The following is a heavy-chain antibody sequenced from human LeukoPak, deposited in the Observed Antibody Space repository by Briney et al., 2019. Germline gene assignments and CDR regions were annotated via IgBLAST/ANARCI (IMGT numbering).Heavy chain of an antibody. Sequence: ASVKVSCKVSVYTLTELSMHWVRQAPGKGLEWMGGFDTEDGETIYAQKFQGRVTMTEETSTDTVYMELSSLRSEDTAVYYCATLADYYDSSGYYNWYFDYWGQGTLVTVSS. V-gene: IGHV1-24*01. D-gene: IGHD3-22*01. J-gene: IGHJ4*02. CDR2: FDTEDGET. CDR1: VYTLTELS. CDR3: ATLADYYDSSGYYNWYFDY.